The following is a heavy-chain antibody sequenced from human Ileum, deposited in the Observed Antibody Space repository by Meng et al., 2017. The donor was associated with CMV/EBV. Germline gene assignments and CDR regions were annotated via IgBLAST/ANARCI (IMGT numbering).Heavy chain of an antibody. CDR3: AIFTSSSWLNWFDP. CDR1: GFTFSSYS. CDR2: ISSSSSYI. J-gene: IGHJ5*02. Sequence: SGFTFSSYSMNWVRQATGKGLEWVSSISSSSSYIYYADSVKGRFTISRDNAKNSLYLQMNSLRAEDTAVYYCAIFTSSSWLNWFDPWGQGTLVTVSS. D-gene: IGHD6-13*01. V-gene: IGHV3-21*01.